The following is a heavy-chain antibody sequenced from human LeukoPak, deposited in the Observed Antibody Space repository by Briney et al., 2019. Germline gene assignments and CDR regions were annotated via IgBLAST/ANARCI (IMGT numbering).Heavy chain of an antibody. J-gene: IGHJ4*02. CDR1: GDSMRNYY. Sequence: PSETLSLTCTVSGDSMRNYYWNWIRQPPGKGLEWIGFIYYSGSTNYNPSLKSRVTISIDTSKNQFSLRLSSVTAADTALYYCARDRYTGAMASHWGQGTLVTVSS. V-gene: IGHV4-59*01. D-gene: IGHD5-18*01. CDR2: IYYSGST. CDR3: ARDRYTGAMASH.